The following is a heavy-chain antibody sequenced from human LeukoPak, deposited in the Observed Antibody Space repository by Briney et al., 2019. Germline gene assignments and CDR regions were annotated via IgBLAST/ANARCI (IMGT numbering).Heavy chain of an antibody. D-gene: IGHD6-13*01. CDR3: ARDHLAAAGSGG. CDR1: GHTFTGYN. J-gene: IGHJ4*02. CDR2: INPNSGGT. V-gene: IGHV1-2*06. Sequence: ASVKVSCKASGHTFTGYNIHWVRQAPGQGLEWMGRINPNSGGTNYAQKFQGRVTMTRDTSINTAYMEVSRLRSDDTAVYYCARDHLAAAGSGGWGQGTLVTVFS.